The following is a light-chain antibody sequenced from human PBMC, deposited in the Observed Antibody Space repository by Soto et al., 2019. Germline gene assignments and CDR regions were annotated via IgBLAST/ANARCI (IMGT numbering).Light chain of an antibody. V-gene: IGKV1-27*01. J-gene: IGKJ2*01. CDR3: QEYHSLLYT. Sequence: DIQMTQSPSSLSASVGDRVTITYRASQDISDFLAWYQRRPGKIPNLLVYDASTLQSGVPTRFSGSGSGTHFTLTISSLQPEDAASYYCQEYHSLLYTFGQGTKVDIK. CDR2: DAS. CDR1: QDISDF.